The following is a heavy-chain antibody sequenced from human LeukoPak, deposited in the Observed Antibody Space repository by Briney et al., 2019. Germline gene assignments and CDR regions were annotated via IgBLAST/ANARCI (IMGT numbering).Heavy chain of an antibody. D-gene: IGHD1-26*01. J-gene: IGHJ4*02. Sequence: GGSLRLSRAASGFTFNSYAMSWVRQAPGKGLECVSANRDTGGSTYYAESVKGRFTISRHNSKNSLYLQMNSRRAENMAVYYCAKARELWHGGQGSLVTVSS. V-gene: IGHV3-23*01. CDR1: GFTFNSYA. CDR2: NRDTGGST. CDR3: AKARELWH.